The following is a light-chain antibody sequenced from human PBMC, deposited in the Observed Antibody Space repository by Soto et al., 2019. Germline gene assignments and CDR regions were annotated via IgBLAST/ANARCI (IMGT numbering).Light chain of an antibody. Sequence: AIQLTQSPSSLSASVGDRVTITCRASQGISSALAWYQQKPGKAPKLLIYDASSLESGVPSRVSGSRSGPDFTLTISSMQPEDFATYYCQQSYSSPPTFGQGNKVDIK. CDR2: DAS. CDR3: QQSYSSPPT. CDR1: QGISSA. V-gene: IGKV1-13*02. J-gene: IGKJ1*01.